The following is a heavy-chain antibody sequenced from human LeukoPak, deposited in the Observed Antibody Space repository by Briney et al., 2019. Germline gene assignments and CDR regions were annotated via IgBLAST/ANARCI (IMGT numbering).Heavy chain of an antibody. Sequence: GGSLRLSCAASGFTFDDYAMHWVRQAPGKGLEWVSGLNWNGGSTGYADSLKGRFTISRDNAKNSLYLQMNSLSAEDTALYYCARGYFVRNDYWGQGTLVTVSS. CDR2: LNWNGGST. J-gene: IGHJ4*02. D-gene: IGHD3-10*02. CDR3: ARGYFVRNDY. V-gene: IGHV3-20*04. CDR1: GFTFDDYA.